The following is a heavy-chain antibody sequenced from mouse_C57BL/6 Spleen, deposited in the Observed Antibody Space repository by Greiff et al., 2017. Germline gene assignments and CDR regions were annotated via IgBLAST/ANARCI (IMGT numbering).Heavy chain of an antibody. CDR2: ISSGSSTI. CDR3: ARRKTGSHWYFDV. D-gene: IGHD4-1*01. Sequence: DVQLVESGGGLVKPGGSLKLSCAASGFTFSDYGMHWVRQAPEKGLEWVAYISSGSSTIYYADTVKVRFTISRDNAKNTLFLQMTSLRSEDTAMYYCARRKTGSHWYFDVWGTGTTVTVSS. J-gene: IGHJ1*03. V-gene: IGHV5-17*01. CDR1: GFTFSDYG.